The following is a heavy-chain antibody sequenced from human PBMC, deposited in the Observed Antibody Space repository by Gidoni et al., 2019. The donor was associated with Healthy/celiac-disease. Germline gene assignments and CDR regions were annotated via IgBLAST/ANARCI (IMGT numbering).Heavy chain of an antibody. CDR3: ARDVVVPAAMDYYYGMDV. D-gene: IGHD2-2*01. V-gene: IGHV3-21*01. Sequence: EVQLVESGGGLVKPGGSLRLSCAASGFPFSSYSMNWVRQAPGKGLEWVSSISSSSSYIYYADSVKGRFTISRDNAKNSLYLQMNSLRAEDTAVYYCARDVVVPAAMDYYYGMDVWGQGTTVTVSS. CDR1: GFPFSSYS. CDR2: ISSSSSYI. J-gene: IGHJ6*02.